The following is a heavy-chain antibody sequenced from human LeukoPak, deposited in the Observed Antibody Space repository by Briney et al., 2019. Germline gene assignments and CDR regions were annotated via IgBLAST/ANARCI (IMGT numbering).Heavy chain of an antibody. V-gene: IGHV3-21*01. Sequence: PGGSLRLSCAASGFTFSSYSMNWVRQAPGKGLEWVSSISSSSSYIYYADSVKGRFTISRDNAKNSLYLQMNSLRAEDTAVYYCARERIVATHIDYWGQGTLVTVSS. CDR3: ARERIVATHIDY. CDR2: ISSSSSYI. CDR1: GFTFSSYS. D-gene: IGHD5-12*01. J-gene: IGHJ4*02.